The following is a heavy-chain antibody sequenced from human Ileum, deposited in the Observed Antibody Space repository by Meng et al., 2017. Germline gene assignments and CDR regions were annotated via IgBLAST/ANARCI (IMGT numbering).Heavy chain of an antibody. CDR3: ARHLGRRSPFQH. J-gene: IGHJ1*01. D-gene: IGHD1-26*01. Sequence: QVQLQESGPGLAKPSETLSLTCTVSGASISSYYWTWIRQPPGKGLDWIGYISHSGLTDYNPSLKSRVTISVDPSKNQVSLKLNSVTAADTAVYHCARHLGRRSPFQHWGQGTLVTVSS. CDR1: GASISSYY. V-gene: IGHV4-59*08. CDR2: ISHSGLT.